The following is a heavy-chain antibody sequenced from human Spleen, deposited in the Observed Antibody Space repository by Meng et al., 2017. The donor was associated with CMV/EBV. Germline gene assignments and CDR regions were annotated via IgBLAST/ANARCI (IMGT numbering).Heavy chain of an antibody. CDR1: GFTLSTYW. CDR3: ARFAGYCSGGSCYSGSFGAFDI. Sequence: GGSLRLSCAASGFTLSTYWMSWVRQAPGKGLEWVANIKQDGSERYYVDSLKGRFTISRDNAKNSLFLQMNSLRAEDTAVYYCARFAGYCSGGSCYSGSFGAFDIWGQGTMVTVSS. J-gene: IGHJ3*02. D-gene: IGHD2-15*01. V-gene: IGHV3-7*01. CDR2: IKQDGSER.